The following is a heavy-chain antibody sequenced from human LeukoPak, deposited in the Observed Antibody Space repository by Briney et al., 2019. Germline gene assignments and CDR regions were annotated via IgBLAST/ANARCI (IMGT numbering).Heavy chain of an antibody. J-gene: IGHJ4*02. CDR2: IRWNSGSI. V-gene: IGHV3-9*01. CDR3: AKGRHSSGWYYFDY. Sequence: GGSLRLSCAASGFTFDDYAMHWVRQAPGKGLEWISGIRWNSGSIGYADSVKGRFTISRDNAKNSLYLQMNSLRAEDTALYYCAKGRHSSGWYYFDYWGQGTLATVSS. D-gene: IGHD6-19*01. CDR1: GFTFDDYA.